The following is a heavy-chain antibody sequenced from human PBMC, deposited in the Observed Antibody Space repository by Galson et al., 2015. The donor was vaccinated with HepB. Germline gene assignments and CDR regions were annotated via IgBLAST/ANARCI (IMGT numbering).Heavy chain of an antibody. V-gene: IGHV4-59*01. Sequence: CTVSGGSISSYYWSWIRQPPGKGLEWIGYIYYSGSTNYNPSLKSRVTISVDTSKNQFSLKLSSVTAADTAVYYCARGEYYYDSSGYLGYWGQGTLVTVSS. CDR3: ARGEYYYDSSGYLGY. J-gene: IGHJ4*02. D-gene: IGHD3-22*01. CDR2: IYYSGST. CDR1: GGSISSYY.